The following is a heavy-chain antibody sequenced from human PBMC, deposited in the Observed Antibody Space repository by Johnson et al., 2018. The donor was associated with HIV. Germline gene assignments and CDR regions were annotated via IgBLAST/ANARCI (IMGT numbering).Heavy chain of an antibody. D-gene: IGHD6-13*01. Sequence: VQLVESGGGLVQPGGSLRLSCAASGFAVSKNYLTWVRQAPGKGLEWVSIIYSGGNTYYADSVKGRFTISRDKSKNSLFLQMNSLRVKDTAVSYCARSGGYPNAFDMWGQGTLVTVPA. CDR2: IYSGGNT. CDR3: ARSGGYPNAFDM. CDR1: GFAVSKNY. V-gene: IGHV3-66*01. J-gene: IGHJ3*02.